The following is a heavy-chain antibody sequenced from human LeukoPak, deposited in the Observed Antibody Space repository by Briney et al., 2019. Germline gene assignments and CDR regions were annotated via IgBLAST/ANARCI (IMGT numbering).Heavy chain of an antibody. CDR2: IYYSGST. D-gene: IGHD1-26*01. Sequence: SQTLSLTCTVSGGSISSSSYYWGWIRQPPGKGLEWIGSIYYSGSTYYNPSLKSRVTISVDTSKNQFSLKLSSVTAADTAVYYCARQGPRGATTFFDYWGQGTLVTVSS. CDR1: GGSISSSSYY. V-gene: IGHV4-39*01. J-gene: IGHJ4*02. CDR3: ARQGPRGATTFFDY.